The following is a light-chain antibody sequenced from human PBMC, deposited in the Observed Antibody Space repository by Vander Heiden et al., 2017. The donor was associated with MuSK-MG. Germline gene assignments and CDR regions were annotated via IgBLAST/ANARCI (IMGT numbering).Light chain of an antibody. CDR3: MQHLQIPIP. Sequence: DIVMTQSPLSLPVTPGEPASISCRSSQSLLHTNGYNYLSWYLQKPGQSPQLLIYLTSSRVSGVPARFSGSGSGTDFTLKISRVEAEDVGVYYCMQHLQIPIPFGRGHHWR. J-gene: IGKJ5*01. V-gene: IGKV2-28*01. CDR2: LTS. CDR1: QSLLHTNGYNY.